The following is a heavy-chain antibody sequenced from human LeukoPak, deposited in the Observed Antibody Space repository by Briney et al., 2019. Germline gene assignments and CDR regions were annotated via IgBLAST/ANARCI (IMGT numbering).Heavy chain of an antibody. V-gene: IGHV3-33*01. J-gene: IGHJ4*02. CDR2: IWYDGSNK. Sequence: GGSLRLSCAASGFTFSSYGMHWVRQAPGKGLEWVAVIWYDGSNKYYADSVKGRFTISRDNSKNTLYLQMNSLRAEDTAVYYCARDGAGWFGESYYFDYWGQGTLVTVSS. CDR1: GFTFSSYG. D-gene: IGHD3-10*01. CDR3: ARDGAGWFGESYYFDY.